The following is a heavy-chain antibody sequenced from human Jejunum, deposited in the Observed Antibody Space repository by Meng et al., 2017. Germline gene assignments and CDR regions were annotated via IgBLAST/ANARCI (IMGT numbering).Heavy chain of an antibody. CDR1: GFTFSSSS. CDR2: ITGSGDST. J-gene: IGHJ4*02. V-gene: IGHV3-23*04. Sequence: VQLGESGGALVQPGGSLRLSCAASGFTFSSSSISWVRQAPGKGLEWVSTITGSGDSTYYADSVKGRFTISRDNSKNTLYLQMNSLRAEDTAVYYCAKLVSFWGQGTLVTVSS. CDR3: AKLVSF. D-gene: IGHD2-8*01.